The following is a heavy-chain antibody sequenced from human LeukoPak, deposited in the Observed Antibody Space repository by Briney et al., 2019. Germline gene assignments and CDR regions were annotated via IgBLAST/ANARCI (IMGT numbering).Heavy chain of an antibody. D-gene: IGHD3-10*01. V-gene: IGHV3-30*02. CDR1: GFTFSKYG. CDR2: IQYDGNNK. J-gene: IGHJ4*02. CDR3: AKDKSMVRELDY. Sequence: GGSLRLSCAATGFTFSKYGMHWVRQAPGKGLEWLTFIQYDGNNKYYSDSVKGRFTTSRDNSKNTLFLQMNSLRAEDTAVYYCAKDKSMVRELDYWGQGTLVTVSS.